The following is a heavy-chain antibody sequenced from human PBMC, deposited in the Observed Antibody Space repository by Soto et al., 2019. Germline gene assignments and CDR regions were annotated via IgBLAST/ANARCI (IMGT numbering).Heavy chain of an antibody. Sequence: PGGSLRLSCTGSGFTLSSYAMHWVRLAPGKGLEWVAVVSYDGSIENYADSVRGRFTISRDNSKNTVFLQMNSLRVEDTAVYYCAKDLYYYDFSLDDSWGQGTLVTVSS. CDR2: VSYDGSIE. V-gene: IGHV3-30*04. CDR1: GFTLSSYA. CDR3: AKDLYYYDFSLDDS. D-gene: IGHD3-16*01. J-gene: IGHJ5*02.